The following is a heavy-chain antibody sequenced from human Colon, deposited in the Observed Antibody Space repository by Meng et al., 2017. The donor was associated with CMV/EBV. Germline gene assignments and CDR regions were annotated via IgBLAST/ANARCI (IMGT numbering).Heavy chain of an antibody. D-gene: IGHD4-17*01. V-gene: IGHV1-69*05. Sequence: SCRPVRTYAMNWLRQAPGQGPEWLGGSIPLLGTANYPRKYLGRVTITTDDSTNTAYMELKSLTYEDTAVYYCARGFGSTTVTSYFDFWGQGSLVTVSS. CDR2: SIPLLGTA. J-gene: IGHJ4*02. CDR3: ARGFGSTTVTSYFDF. CDR1: CRPVRTYA.